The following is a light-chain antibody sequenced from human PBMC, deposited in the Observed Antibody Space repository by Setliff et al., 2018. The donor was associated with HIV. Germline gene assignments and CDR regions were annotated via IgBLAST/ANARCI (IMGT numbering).Light chain of an antibody. J-gene: IGKJ1*01. CDR1: QSISRW. CDR2: KAS. Sequence: DIQMTQSPSTLSASVADRVTITCRARQSISRWLAWYQQKPGKAPNLLIYKASSLESGVPSRFNGSGSGTEFTLTISSLQPDDLATYYCQQYNTYPWTFGQGTKVDIK. V-gene: IGKV1-5*03. CDR3: QQYNTYPWT.